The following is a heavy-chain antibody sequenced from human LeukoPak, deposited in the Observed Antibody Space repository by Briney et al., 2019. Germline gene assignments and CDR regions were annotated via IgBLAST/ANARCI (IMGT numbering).Heavy chain of an antibody. D-gene: IGHD2-2*02. Sequence: ASVKVSCKASGYTFTGYYMHWVRQAPGQRLEWMGWINAGNGNTKYSQKFQGRVTITRDTSASTAYMELSSLRSEDTAVYYCARSKAVVVPAAILNYWGQGTLVTVSS. V-gene: IGHV1-3*01. CDR2: INAGNGNT. CDR1: GYTFTGYY. CDR3: ARSKAVVVPAAILNY. J-gene: IGHJ4*02.